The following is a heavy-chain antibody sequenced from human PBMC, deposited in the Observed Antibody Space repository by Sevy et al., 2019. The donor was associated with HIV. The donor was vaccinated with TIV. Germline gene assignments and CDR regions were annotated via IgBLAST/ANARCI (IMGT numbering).Heavy chain of an antibody. J-gene: IGHJ4*02. D-gene: IGHD4-17*01. CDR2: INSDGSST. V-gene: IGHV3-74*01. CDR3: AGERDYGDYVLTY. CDR1: GFTFSSYW. Sequence: GGSLRLSCAASGFTFSSYWMHWVRQAPGKGLVWVSRINSDGSSTRNADSVKGRFTISRDNAKNALYLQMNSLRAEDTAVYYCAGERDYGDYVLTYWGQGTLVTVSS.